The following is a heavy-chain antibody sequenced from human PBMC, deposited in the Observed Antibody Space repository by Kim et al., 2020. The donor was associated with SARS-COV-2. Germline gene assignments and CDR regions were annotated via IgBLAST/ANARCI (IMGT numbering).Heavy chain of an antibody. Sequence: SVKVSCKASGGTFSSYAISWVRQAPGQGLEWMGGIIPIFGTANYAQKFQGRVTITADESTSTAYMELSSLRSEDTAVYYCAIITGTATEPVDYYYGMDVWGQGTTVTVSS. V-gene: IGHV1-69*13. CDR3: AIITGTATEPVDYYYGMDV. D-gene: IGHD1-20*01. CDR2: IIPIFGTA. CDR1: GGTFSSYA. J-gene: IGHJ6*02.